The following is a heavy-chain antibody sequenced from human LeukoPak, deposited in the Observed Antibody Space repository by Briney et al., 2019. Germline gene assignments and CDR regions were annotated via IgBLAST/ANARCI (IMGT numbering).Heavy chain of an antibody. V-gene: IGHV4-61*02. J-gene: IGHJ5*02. D-gene: IGHD7-27*01. CDR2: IHSTGST. CDR1: GGSISSDSFY. Sequence: SQTLSLTCTVSGGSISSDSFYCSWIRRPAGTGLEWIGRIHSTGSTNYNPSLKSRVTISVDTSKNQFSLKLSSVTAADTAVYYCARGAATLGRTRWFDPWGQGTLVTVSS. CDR3: ARGAATLGRTRWFDP.